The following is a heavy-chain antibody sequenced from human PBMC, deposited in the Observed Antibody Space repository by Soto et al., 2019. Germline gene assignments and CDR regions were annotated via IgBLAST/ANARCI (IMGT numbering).Heavy chain of an antibody. D-gene: IGHD5-18*01. J-gene: IGHJ4*02. CDR3: ARDGGYSYGLDY. CDR1: GDSFTRHG. V-gene: IGHV1-18*04. CDR2: INTYNGDT. Sequence: ASVKVSCKASGDSFTRHGLTWVRQAPGQGLEWMGWINTYNGDTNYARQFQGRVTMTTDPFTSTAYMELSRLRSYDTAVYYCARDGGYSYGLDYWGQGTLVTVSS.